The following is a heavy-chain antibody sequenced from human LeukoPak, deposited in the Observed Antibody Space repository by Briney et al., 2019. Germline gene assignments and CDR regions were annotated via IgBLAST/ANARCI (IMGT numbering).Heavy chain of an antibody. V-gene: IGHV3-7*01. D-gene: IGHD5-24*01. CDR2: IKQAGSEK. CDR3: ARVWGPKPDMPAINDHFYYYMDV. CDR1: GFTFSSYW. J-gene: IGHJ6*03. Sequence: GGSLRLSCAASGFTFSSYWMSWVRQASGKGLEWVANIKQAGSEKYYVDSVKGRFIISRDNAKNSLRLQMNTLRAEDTAVYYCARVWGPKPDMPAINDHFYYYMDVWGKGTTVTVSS.